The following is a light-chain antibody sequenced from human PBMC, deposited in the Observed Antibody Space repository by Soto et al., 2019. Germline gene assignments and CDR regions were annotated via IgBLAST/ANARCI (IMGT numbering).Light chain of an antibody. CDR3: SSYTSSSPLV. J-gene: IGLJ2*01. CDR2: DVS. CDR1: SSDVGGYNY. V-gene: IGLV2-14*01. Sequence: QSALTQPASVSGSPGQSITISCTGTSSDVGGYNYVSWYQQHPGKAPKLMIYDVSNRPSGVSNRFSGSKSGNTASLTISGLRAEDEADYYCSSYTSSSPLVFGGGTKVTVL.